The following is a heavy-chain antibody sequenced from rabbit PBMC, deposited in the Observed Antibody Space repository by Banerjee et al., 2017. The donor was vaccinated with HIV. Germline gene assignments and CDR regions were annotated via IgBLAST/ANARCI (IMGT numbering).Heavy chain of an antibody. J-gene: IGHJ4*01. CDR1: GFSFSSSYY. D-gene: IGHD6-1*01. Sequence: QSLEESGGDLVKPGASLTLTCTASGFSFSSSYYMCWVRQAPGKGLEWIACIYAGSSGSTYYASWAKGRFTISKTSSTTVTLQMTSLTAADTATYFCAREDTYGYAGYAYATPIYYFNLWGPGTLVTVS. V-gene: IGHV1S40*01. CDR3: AREDTYGYAGYAYATPIYYFNL. CDR2: IYAGSSGST.